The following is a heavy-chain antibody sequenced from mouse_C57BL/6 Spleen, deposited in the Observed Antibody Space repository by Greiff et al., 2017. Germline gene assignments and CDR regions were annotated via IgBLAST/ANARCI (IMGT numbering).Heavy chain of an antibody. Sequence: EVKLVESGGGLVQPGGSLKLSCAASGFTFSDYYMYWVRQTPEKRLEWVAYISNGGGSTYYPDTVKGRFTISRDNAKNTLYLQMSRLKSEDTAMYYCARRTMVTTYYYAMDYWGQGTSVTVSS. V-gene: IGHV5-12*01. CDR2: ISNGGGST. J-gene: IGHJ4*01. CDR3: ARRTMVTTYYYAMDY. D-gene: IGHD2-2*01. CDR1: GFTFSDYY.